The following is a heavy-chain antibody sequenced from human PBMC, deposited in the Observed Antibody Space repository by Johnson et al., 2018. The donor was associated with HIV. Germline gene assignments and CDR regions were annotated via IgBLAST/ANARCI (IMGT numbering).Heavy chain of an antibody. CDR3: ATPTGSDAFDV. J-gene: IGHJ3*01. Sequence: VQLVESGGGVVQPGGSLRLSCAASGFTFSSYWMSWVRQAPGKGLEWVSYISSSGGTIFHADSVKGRFTISRDNSKSTLFLHMNTLRVEDTAVYYCATPTGSDAFDVWGQGTLVTVSS. V-gene: IGHV3-48*01. CDR1: GFTFSSYW. D-gene: IGHD1-1*01. CDR2: ISSSGGTI.